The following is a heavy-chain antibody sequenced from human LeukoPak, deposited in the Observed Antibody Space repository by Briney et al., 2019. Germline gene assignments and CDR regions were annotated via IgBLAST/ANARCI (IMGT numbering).Heavy chain of an antibody. V-gene: IGHV4-34*01. Sequence: SETLSLTXAVYGGSFSGYYWSWIGQPPGKGLEWIGESNHSGSTNYNPSLKSRVTISVDTSKNHFSLKLSSVTAADTAVYYCARGFAVVVAARTLNWFDPWGQETLVTVSS. CDR2: SNHSGST. CDR3: ARGFAVVVAARTLNWFDP. D-gene: IGHD2-15*01. J-gene: IGHJ5*02. CDR1: GGSFSGYY.